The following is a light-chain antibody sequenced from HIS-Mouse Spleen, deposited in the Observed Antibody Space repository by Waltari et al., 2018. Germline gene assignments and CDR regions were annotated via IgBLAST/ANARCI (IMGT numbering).Light chain of an antibody. V-gene: IGLV3-10*01. CDR1: ALPKTY. CDR2: DDS. J-gene: IGLJ2*01. Sequence: SYELTQPPSVSVSPGQTARITCSGDALPKTYAYWYQQKSGQAPVLVIYDDSKRPSGIPERFSGSSSGTMATLTISGAQVEDEADYYCYSTDSSGNHRVFGGGTKLTVL. CDR3: YSTDSSGNHRV.